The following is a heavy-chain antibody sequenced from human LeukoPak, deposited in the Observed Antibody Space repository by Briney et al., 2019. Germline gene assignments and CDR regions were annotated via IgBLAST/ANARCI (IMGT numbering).Heavy chain of an antibody. D-gene: IGHD3-3*01. CDR3: ESTIPYYIFSMVV. CDR2: IIPIFGTA. Sequence: SVKVSCKASGGTFSSYAISWVRQAPGQGLEWRGGIIPIFGTANHAQKFQGRVTITTDESTSTAYMELSSLRSEATSVYYCESTIPYYIFSMVVWGRGTTATVSS. V-gene: IGHV1-69*05. J-gene: IGHJ6*03. CDR1: GGTFSSYA.